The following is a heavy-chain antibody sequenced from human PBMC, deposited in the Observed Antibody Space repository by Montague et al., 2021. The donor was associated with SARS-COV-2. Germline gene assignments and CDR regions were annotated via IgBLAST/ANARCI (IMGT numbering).Heavy chain of an antibody. J-gene: IGHJ6*03. CDR2: TYYRSKWYN. CDR1: GASVSSNRAA. CDR3: ARDIKPPGDILTGYLPYYYYMDV. V-gene: IGHV6-1*01. Sequence: SAISGASVSSNRAAWNWIRQSPSRGLEWLGRTYYRSKWYNDYAVSVKSRITINPDTSKNQFSLQLNSVTPEDTTVYYCARDIKPPGDILTGYLPYYYYMDVGGKGTTVTVSS. D-gene: IGHD3-9*01.